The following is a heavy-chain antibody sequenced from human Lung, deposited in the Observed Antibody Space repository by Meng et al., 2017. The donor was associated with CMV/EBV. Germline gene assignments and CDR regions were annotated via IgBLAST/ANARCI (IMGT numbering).Heavy chain of an antibody. J-gene: IGHJ5*02. CDR2: IYYSGST. D-gene: IGHD3-3*01. Sequence: SXTXSLXCTVSGGFISSGDYYWSWIRQSPGKGLEWIGYIYYSGSTYYNPSLKSRVTISLDTSKNQFSLKLSSVTAADTAAYYFAREGSDFWRGYWPWGQGTXVTVSS. CDR3: AREGSDFWRGYWP. V-gene: IGHV4-30-4*02. CDR1: GGFISSGDYY.